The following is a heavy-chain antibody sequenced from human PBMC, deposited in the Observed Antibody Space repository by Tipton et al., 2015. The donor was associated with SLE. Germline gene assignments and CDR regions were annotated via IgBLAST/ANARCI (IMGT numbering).Heavy chain of an antibody. CDR3: VKGRGGGTYAYDY. V-gene: IGHV3-74*01. D-gene: IGHD1-26*01. J-gene: IGHJ4*02. Sequence: SLRLSCAASGFTFSNFWMHWVRQAPGKGLVWVSRIYTDGSRIHYADSVKGRVTIYKDISRNTLSLQMNSLRPEDTAVYYCVKGRGGGTYAYDYWGQGTLVTVS. CDR2: IYTDGSRI. CDR1: GFTFSNFW.